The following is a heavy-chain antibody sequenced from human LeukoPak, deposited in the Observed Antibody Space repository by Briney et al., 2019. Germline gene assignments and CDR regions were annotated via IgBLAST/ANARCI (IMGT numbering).Heavy chain of an antibody. CDR2: INPNSGGT. CDR3: ARDRGEDYYYYYYMDV. V-gene: IGHV1-2*02. D-gene: IGHD3-10*01. CDR1: GYTFTGYY. Sequence: GASVKVSCKASGYTFTGYYMHWVRQAPGQGLEWMGWINPNSGGTNYAQKFQGRVTITADESTSTAYMELSSLRSEDTAVYYCARDRGEDYYYYYYMDVWGKGTTVTVSS. J-gene: IGHJ6*03.